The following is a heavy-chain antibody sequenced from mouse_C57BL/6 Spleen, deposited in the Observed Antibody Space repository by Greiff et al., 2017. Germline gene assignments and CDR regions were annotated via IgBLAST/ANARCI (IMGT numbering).Heavy chain of an antibody. CDR2: IYPSDSET. CDR3: ARDFYYYGSRYFDV. D-gene: IGHD1-1*01. Sequence: VQLQQPGAELVRPGSSVKLSCKASGYTFTSHWMDWVKQRPGQGLEWIGNIYPSDSETHYNQKFKDKATLTVDKSSSTAYMQLSSLTSEDSAVYYCARDFYYYGSRYFDVWGTETTVTVSS. J-gene: IGHJ1*03. CDR1: GYTFTSHW. V-gene: IGHV1-61*01.